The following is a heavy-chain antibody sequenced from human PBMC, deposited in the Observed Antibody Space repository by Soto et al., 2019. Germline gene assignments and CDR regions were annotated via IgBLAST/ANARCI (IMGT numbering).Heavy chain of an antibody. CDR3: ARGGYSGYDLGMDV. CDR2: IYTSGST. Sequence: LSLTCTVSGGSISSYYWSWIRQPAGKGLEWIGRIYTSGSTNYNPSLKSRVTMSVDTSKNQFSLKLSSVTAADTAVYYCARGGYSGYDLGMDVWGQGTTVTVSS. J-gene: IGHJ6*02. CDR1: GGSISSYY. D-gene: IGHD5-12*01. V-gene: IGHV4-4*07.